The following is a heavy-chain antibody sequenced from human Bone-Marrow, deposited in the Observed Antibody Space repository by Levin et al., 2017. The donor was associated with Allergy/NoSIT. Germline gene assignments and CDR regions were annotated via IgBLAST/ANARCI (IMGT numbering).Heavy chain of an antibody. V-gene: IGHV3-11*01. CDR3: ASPSSQYSSGLGAFDI. CDR2: ISSSGSTI. Sequence: PGGSLRLSCAASGFTFSDYYMSWIRQAPGKGLEWVSYISSSGSTIYYADSVKGRFTISRDNAKNSLYLQMNSLRAEDTAVYYCASPSSQYSSGLGAFDIWGQGTMVTVSS. CDR1: GFTFSDYY. J-gene: IGHJ3*02. D-gene: IGHD6-19*01.